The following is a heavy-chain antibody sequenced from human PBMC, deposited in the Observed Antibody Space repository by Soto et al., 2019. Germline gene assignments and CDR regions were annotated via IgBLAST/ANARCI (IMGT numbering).Heavy chain of an antibody. J-gene: IGHJ5*02. D-gene: IGHD6-13*01. V-gene: IGHV4-31*03. CDR2: IYYSGST. CDR1: GGSISSGGYY. CDR3: ARDAHYSSPFRWFDP. Sequence: QLQLQESGPGLVKPSQTLSLNCTVSGGSISSGGYYWSWLRQHPGKGLEWIGYIYYSGSTYYKPSFKSRVTISVYTSKNQFSLKLSSVTAADTAVYYCARDAHYSSPFRWFDPWGQGTLVTVSS.